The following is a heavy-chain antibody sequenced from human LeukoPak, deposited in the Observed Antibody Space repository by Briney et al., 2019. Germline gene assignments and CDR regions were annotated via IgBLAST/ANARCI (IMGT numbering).Heavy chain of an antibody. CDR3: ARGKLVRGSYYYYMDV. CDR1: GYTFTSYD. Sequence: ASVKVSCMASGYTFTSYDINWVRQATGQGLEWMGWMNPNSGNTGYAQKFQGRVTMTRNTSISTAYMELSSLRSEDAAVYCCARGKLVRGSYYYYMDVWGKGTTVTVSS. D-gene: IGHD3-10*01. J-gene: IGHJ6*03. CDR2: MNPNSGNT. V-gene: IGHV1-8*01.